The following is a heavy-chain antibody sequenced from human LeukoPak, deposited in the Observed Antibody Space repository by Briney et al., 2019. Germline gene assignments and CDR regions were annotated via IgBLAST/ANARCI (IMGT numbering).Heavy chain of an antibody. CDR1: GFTFSSYG. J-gene: IGHJ4*02. CDR2: IDSDGSTT. V-gene: IGHV3-74*01. CDR3: ARSVYDSGGYYRVLDY. Sequence: GGSLRLSCAASGFTFSSYGMSWVRQAPGKGLVWVSRIDSDGSTTSYADSVKGRFTISRDNAKNTLYLQMNSLRAEDTAVYYCARSVYDSGGYYRVLDYWGQGTLVTVSS. D-gene: IGHD3-22*01.